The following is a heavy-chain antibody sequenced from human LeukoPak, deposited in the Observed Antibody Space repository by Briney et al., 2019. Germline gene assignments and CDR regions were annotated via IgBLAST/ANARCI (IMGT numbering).Heavy chain of an antibody. J-gene: IGHJ5*02. Sequence: GASVTVSCKASGYTFTSYDINWVRQATGQGLEWMGWMNPNSGNTGYAQKFQGRVTITRNTSISTAYMELSSLRSEDTAVYYCARGKVGGRYNWFDPWGQGTLVTVSS. CDR2: MNPNSGNT. CDR1: GYTFTSYD. CDR3: ARGKVGGRYNWFDP. V-gene: IGHV1-8*03. D-gene: IGHD2-15*01.